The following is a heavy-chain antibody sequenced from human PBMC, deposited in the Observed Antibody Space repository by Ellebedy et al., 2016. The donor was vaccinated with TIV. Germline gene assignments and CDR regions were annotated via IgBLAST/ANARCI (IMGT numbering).Heavy chain of an antibody. D-gene: IGHD3-22*01. CDR1: GFTFSSYV. J-gene: IGHJ4*02. CDR2: VSPDGSTT. Sequence: GESLKISXAASGFTFSSYVMNWVRQAPGKGLVWVTRVSPDGSTTNSADSVKGRSTISRDNAKNTLYLQMTSLRAEDTAVYYCVYSTGYNLFAFWGQGTLVTVSS. V-gene: IGHV3-74*01. CDR3: VYSTGYNLFAF.